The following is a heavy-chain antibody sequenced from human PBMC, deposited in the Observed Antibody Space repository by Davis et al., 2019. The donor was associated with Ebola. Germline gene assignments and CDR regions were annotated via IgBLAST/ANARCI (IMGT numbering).Heavy chain of an antibody. V-gene: IGHV1-18*01. J-gene: IGHJ4*02. CDR3: AGSHCTNGIFCERDH. Sequence: ASVKVSCKASGYTFTTYAMHWVRQAPGQRLEWMGWISAYNGNTNYAQKLQGRVTMTTDTSTSTAYMELRSLRSDDTAVYYCAGSHCTNGIFCERDHWGQGTLVTVSS. CDR1: GYTFTTYA. D-gene: IGHD2-8*01. CDR2: ISAYNGNT.